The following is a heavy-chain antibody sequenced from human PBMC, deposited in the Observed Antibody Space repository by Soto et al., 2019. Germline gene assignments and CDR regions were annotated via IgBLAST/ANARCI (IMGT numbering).Heavy chain of an antibody. CDR2: IDPSDSYT. CDR1: GYSFTSYW. V-gene: IGHV5-10-1*01. J-gene: IGHJ4*02. CDR3: ARHWDHFDSSGYDFDS. Sequence: GESLKISCKGSGYSFTSYWISWVRQMPGKGLEWMGRIDPSDSYTNYSPSFQGHVTISADKSISTAYLQWSSLKASDTAMYYCARHWDHFDSSGYDFDSWGQGTPVTSPQ. D-gene: IGHD3-22*01.